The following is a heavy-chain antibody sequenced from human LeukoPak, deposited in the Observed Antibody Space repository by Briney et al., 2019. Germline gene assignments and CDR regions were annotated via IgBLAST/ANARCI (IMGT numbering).Heavy chain of an antibody. Sequence: PSETLSLTCTVSGDSISTSNSYWGWIRQPPGKGLEWIGSIYYSGNTYYNASLKSRVTISVDTSKNQFSLKLSSVTAADTAVYYCARLGFGAPLDYWGQGTLVTVSS. V-gene: IGHV4-39*07. CDR1: GDSISTSNSY. D-gene: IGHD3-10*01. CDR3: ARLGFGAPLDY. CDR2: IYYSGNT. J-gene: IGHJ4*02.